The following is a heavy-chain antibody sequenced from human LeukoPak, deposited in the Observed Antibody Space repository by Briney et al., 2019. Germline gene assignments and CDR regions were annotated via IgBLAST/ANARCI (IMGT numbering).Heavy chain of an antibody. CDR3: ARVSYYDSSGYFDF. J-gene: IGHJ4*02. Sequence: SAIGTAGDIYYPGSVKGRFTISRDNAKNSLYLQMNSLRAEDTAVYYCARVSYYDSSGYFDFWGQGTLVTVSS. V-gene: IGHV3-13*01. CDR2: IGTAGDI. D-gene: IGHD3-22*01.